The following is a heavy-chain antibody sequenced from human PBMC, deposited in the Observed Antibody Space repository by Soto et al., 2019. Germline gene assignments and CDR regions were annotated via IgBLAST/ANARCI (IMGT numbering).Heavy chain of an antibody. J-gene: IGHJ6*02. Sequence: GGSLRLSCTTSGFTFGDFAMSWFRQAPGKGPEWVGFFRSKAYGGTTEYAASVKGRFTISRDDSKSIAYLQMNNLRAEDTAVYYCARTGLQIVQATSYYYGLDVWGQGTTVTVSS. CDR3: ARTGLQIVQATSYYYGLDV. CDR2: FRSKAYGGTT. V-gene: IGHV3-49*03. CDR1: GFTFGDFA. D-gene: IGHD2-8*01.